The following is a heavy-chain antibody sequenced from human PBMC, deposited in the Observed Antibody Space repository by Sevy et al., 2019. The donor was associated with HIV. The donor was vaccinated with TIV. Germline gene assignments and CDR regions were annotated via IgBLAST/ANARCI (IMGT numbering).Heavy chain of an antibody. CDR2: ISYDGSNK. V-gene: IGHV3-30*04. J-gene: IGHJ6*02. CDR1: GFTFSSYA. CDR3: ARDFRVVVAATLYYYYGMDV. Sequence: GGSLRLSCAASGFTFSSYAMYWVRQAPGKGLEWVAVISYDGSNKYYADSVKGRFTISRDNSKNTLYLQMNSLRAEDTAVYYCARDFRVVVAATLYYYYGMDVWGQGTTVTVSS. D-gene: IGHD2-15*01.